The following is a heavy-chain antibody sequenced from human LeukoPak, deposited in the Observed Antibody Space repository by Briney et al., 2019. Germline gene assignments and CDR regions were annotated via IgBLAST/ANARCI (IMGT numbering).Heavy chain of an antibody. J-gene: IGHJ5*02. CDR2: INPNSGST. Sequence: ASVKVSCKASGYTFTGYYMHWVRQAPGQGLEWMGWINPNSGSTSYAQKFQGRVTMTRDTSTSTVYMELSSLRSEDTAVYYCARDDGVDHHNWFDPWGQGTLVTVSS. CDR1: GYTFTGYY. CDR3: ARDDGVDHHNWFDP. D-gene: IGHD4-17*01. V-gene: IGHV1-46*01.